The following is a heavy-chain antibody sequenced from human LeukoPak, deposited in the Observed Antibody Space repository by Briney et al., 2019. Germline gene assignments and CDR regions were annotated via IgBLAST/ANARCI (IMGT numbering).Heavy chain of an antibody. D-gene: IGHD6-6*01. V-gene: IGHV3-21*01. J-gene: IGHJ4*02. CDR3: ARDPGAYSSSPIDY. CDR1: GFTFSSFT. CDR2: ISSSSSYI. Sequence: GGSLRLSCAASGFTFSSFTMNWVRQAPGKGLEWVSSISSSSSYIYSADSVKGRFTISRDNARNSLYLRMNSLRAEDTAVYYCARDPGAYSSSPIDYWGQGTLVTVSS.